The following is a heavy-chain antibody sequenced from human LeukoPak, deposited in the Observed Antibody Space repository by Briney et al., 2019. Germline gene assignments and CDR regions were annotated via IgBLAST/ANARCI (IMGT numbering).Heavy chain of an antibody. Sequence: GGSLRLSCAASGFTFGSYWMSWVRQAPGKGLEWVANIKQDGSEKYYVDSVKGRFTISRDNAKNSLFLQMNSLGADDTAFYHCMMSLTAHYYYGLDVWGQGTTVTVSS. CDR3: MMSLTAHYYYGLDV. V-gene: IGHV3-7*02. CDR1: GFTFGSYW. D-gene: IGHD2-21*02. J-gene: IGHJ6*02. CDR2: IKQDGSEK.